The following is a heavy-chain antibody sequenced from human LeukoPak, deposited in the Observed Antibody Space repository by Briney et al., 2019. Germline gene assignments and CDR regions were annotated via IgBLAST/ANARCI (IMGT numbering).Heavy chain of an antibody. Sequence: GGFLRLSCAASGFTFSNYWMHWVRQTPGKGLVWVSRINSDGSSTNNADSALGRFTISRDNAKNTLYLQMNSLRAEDTAVYYCARRRSGAFDIWGQGTMVTVSS. CDR3: ARRRSGAFDI. J-gene: IGHJ3*02. V-gene: IGHV3-74*01. CDR2: INSDGSST. CDR1: GFTFSNYW.